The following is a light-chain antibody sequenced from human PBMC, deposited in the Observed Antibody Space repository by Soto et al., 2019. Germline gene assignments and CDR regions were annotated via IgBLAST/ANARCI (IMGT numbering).Light chain of an antibody. Sequence: QSVLTQPPSVSAAPGQTVTISCSGSGSNIGSNSVSWYQQVPGTTPKLLLYDNNKRPSGIPDRFSGSKSGTSATLGITGLQTADEADYYCGTWESYLSVGVFGGGTQLTVL. CDR2: DNN. V-gene: IGLV1-51*01. J-gene: IGLJ2*01. CDR1: GSNIGSNS. CDR3: GTWESYLSVGV.